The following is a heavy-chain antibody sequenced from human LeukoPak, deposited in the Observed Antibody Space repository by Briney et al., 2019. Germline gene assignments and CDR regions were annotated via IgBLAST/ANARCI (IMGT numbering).Heavy chain of an antibody. Sequence: SVKVSCKASGGTFSSYAISWVRQAPGQGLEWMGGIIPTFGTANYAQKFQGRVTITTDESTSTAYMELSSLRSEDTAVYYCARGSFLRPGVVVPAAISSYFDYWGQGTLVTVSS. D-gene: IGHD2-2*01. V-gene: IGHV1-69*05. CDR1: GGTFSSYA. CDR2: IIPTFGTA. J-gene: IGHJ4*02. CDR3: ARGSFLRPGVVVPAAISSYFDY.